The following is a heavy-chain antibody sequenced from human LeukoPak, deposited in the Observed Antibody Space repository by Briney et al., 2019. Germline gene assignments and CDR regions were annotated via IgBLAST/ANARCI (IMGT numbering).Heavy chain of an antibody. Sequence: GGSLRLSCAASGFTFSSYWMSWVRQAPGKGLEWVANIKQDGSEKYYVDSVKGRFTIYRDNAKNSLYLQMNSLRAEDTAVYYCARVRRRVYPRGWAFDYWGQGTLVTVSS. CDR3: ARVRRRVYPRGWAFDY. J-gene: IGHJ4*02. CDR1: GFTFSSYW. V-gene: IGHV3-7*01. CDR2: IKQDGSEK. D-gene: IGHD5/OR15-5a*01.